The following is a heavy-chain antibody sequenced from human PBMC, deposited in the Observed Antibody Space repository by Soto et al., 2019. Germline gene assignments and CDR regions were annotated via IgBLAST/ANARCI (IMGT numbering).Heavy chain of an antibody. V-gene: IGHV1-69*02. CDR1: GGTFTNYI. Sequence: QVQLVQSGAEMKRPESSVKVSCETSGGTFTNYIFSWVRQAPGQGLEWMGWIIPVLNIAKYAPKFQGRINITADQSTNTAYLELSSLRSDDTAIYFCAKAPTASAPSVVWGQGTLVTVSS. D-gene: IGHD3-3*01. J-gene: IGHJ4*02. CDR3: AKAPTASAPSVV. CDR2: IIPVLNIA.